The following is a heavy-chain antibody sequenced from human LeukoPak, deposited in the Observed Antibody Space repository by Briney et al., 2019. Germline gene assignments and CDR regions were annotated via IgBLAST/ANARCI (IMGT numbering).Heavy chain of an antibody. V-gene: IGHV3-49*04. J-gene: IGHJ4*02. D-gene: IGHD1-26*01. CDR2: IRSKAYGGTT. CDR3: TRAIAQWEPHDY. CDR1: GFTFGDYA. Sequence: GGSLRLSCTASGFTFGDYAMSWVRQAPGKGLEWVGFIRSKAYGGTTEYAASVKGRFTISRDDSKSIAYLQMNSLKTEDTAVYYCTRAIAQWEPHDYWGQGTLVTVSS.